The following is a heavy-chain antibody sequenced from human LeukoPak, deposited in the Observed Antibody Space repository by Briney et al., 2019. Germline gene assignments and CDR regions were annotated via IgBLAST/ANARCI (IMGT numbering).Heavy chain of an antibody. CDR1: GFTLNNAW. Sequence: GGSLRLSCAASGFTLNNAWMSWVRQAPGKGLEWVSAISGSGGGTYYADSVKGRFTISRDNSKNTLYLQMNSLRAEDTAVYYCAKSDHDYGDYRNAFDIWGQGTMVTVSS. V-gene: IGHV3-23*01. D-gene: IGHD4-17*01. J-gene: IGHJ3*02. CDR2: ISGSGGGT. CDR3: AKSDHDYGDYRNAFDI.